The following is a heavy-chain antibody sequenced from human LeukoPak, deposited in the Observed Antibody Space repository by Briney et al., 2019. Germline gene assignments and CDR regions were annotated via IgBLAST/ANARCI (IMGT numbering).Heavy chain of an antibody. D-gene: IGHD6-19*01. CDR2: INPNSGGT. V-gene: IGHV1-2*02. CDR3: ATGRPSFIAVAAPFDY. J-gene: IGHJ4*02. CDR1: GYTFTGYY. Sequence: ASVKVSCKASGYTFTGYYMHWVRQAPGQGLEWMGWINPNSGGTNYAQKFQGRVTMTEDTYTDTAYMELSSLRSEDTAVYYCATGRPSFIAVAAPFDYWGQGTLVTVSS.